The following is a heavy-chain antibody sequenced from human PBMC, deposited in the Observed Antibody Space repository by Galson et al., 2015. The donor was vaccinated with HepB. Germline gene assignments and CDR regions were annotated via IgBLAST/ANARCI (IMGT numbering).Heavy chain of an antibody. CDR2: IYHSGST. CDR1: GGSISSSNW. CDR3: ARTYSGSYRPYYYYYMDV. V-gene: IGHV4-4*02. J-gene: IGHJ6*03. Sequence: ETLSLTCAVSGGSISSSNWWSWVRQPPGKGLEWIGEIYHSGSTNYNPSLKSRVTISVDKSKNQFSLRLSSVTAADTAVYYCARTYSGSYRPYYYYYMDVWGKGTTVTVSS. D-gene: IGHD1-26*01.